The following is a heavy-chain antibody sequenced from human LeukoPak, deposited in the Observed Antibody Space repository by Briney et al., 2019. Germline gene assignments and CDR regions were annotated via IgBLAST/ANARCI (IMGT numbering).Heavy chain of an antibody. CDR3: VRDGGTDWYDP. CDR2: IKQDGSEK. V-gene: IGHV3-7*01. CDR1: GLTFSASW. Sequence: GGSLRLSCTTSGLTFSASWLSWFGRLPGKGLNWVANIKQDGSEKTYVDSVKGRFTISRDNAKNSIFLQMNSLRVEDMAMYYCVRDGGTDWYDPWGQGTLVSVSS. D-gene: IGHD3-16*01. J-gene: IGHJ5*02.